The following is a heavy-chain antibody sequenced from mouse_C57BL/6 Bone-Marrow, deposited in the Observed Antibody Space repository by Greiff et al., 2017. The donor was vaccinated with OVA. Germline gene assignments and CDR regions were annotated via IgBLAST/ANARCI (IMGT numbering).Heavy chain of an antibody. CDR1: GFSFNTYA. J-gene: IGHJ1*03. Sequence: VQLKESGGGLVQPKGSLKLSCAASGFSFNTYAMNWVRPAPGKGLEWVARIRSKSNNYATYYADSVKDRFTISRDDSESMLYLQMNNLKTEDTAMYYCVRQGYWYFDVWGTGTTVTVSS. CDR2: IRSKSNNYAT. CDR3: VRQGYWYFDV. V-gene: IGHV10-1*01.